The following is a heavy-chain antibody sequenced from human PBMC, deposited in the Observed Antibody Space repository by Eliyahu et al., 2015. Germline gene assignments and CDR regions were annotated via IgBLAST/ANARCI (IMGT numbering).Heavy chain of an antibody. D-gene: IGHD1-1*01. Sequence: VQLVESGGGLVKPGGSLRLSCAAPGFSFSSDSMAWVRQAPGKGLEWVSSISSTSGHIYYADSVKGRFTISRDNAENSLFLQMNSLRVEDTAVYYCARGGTTVGGYDNWGQGTLVTVSS. J-gene: IGHJ4*02. CDR3: ARGGTTVGGYDN. CDR1: GFSFSSDS. V-gene: IGHV3-21*02. CDR2: ISSTSGHI.